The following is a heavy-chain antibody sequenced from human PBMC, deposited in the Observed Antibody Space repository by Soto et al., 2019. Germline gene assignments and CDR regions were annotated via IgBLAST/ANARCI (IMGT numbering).Heavy chain of an antibody. Sequence: QVQLVQSGAEVKKPGSSVKVSCKASGGTFSSYTISWVRQAPGHGLEWMGRIIPILGIANYAQKFQGRVTITADKSTSTAYMELSSLRSEDTAVYYCASLIAAADYFDYWGQGTLVTVSS. D-gene: IGHD6-13*01. V-gene: IGHV1-69*02. CDR2: IIPILGIA. CDR3: ASLIAAADYFDY. CDR1: GGTFSSYT. J-gene: IGHJ4*02.